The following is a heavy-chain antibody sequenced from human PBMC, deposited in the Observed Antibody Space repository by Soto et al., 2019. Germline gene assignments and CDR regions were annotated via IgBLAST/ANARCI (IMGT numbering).Heavy chain of an antibody. CDR3: AKDILGVWSRSDY. D-gene: IGHD3-10*01. CDR1: GFTFSSYA. Sequence: EVQLLESGGGLVQPGGSLRLSCAASGFTFSSYAMSWVRQAPGKGLEWVSAISGSGGSTYYADSVKGRFTISRDNSKSTLYLQMNSLRAEDTAVYYCAKDILGVWSRSDYWGQGTLVTVSS. J-gene: IGHJ4*02. CDR2: ISGSGGST. V-gene: IGHV3-23*01.